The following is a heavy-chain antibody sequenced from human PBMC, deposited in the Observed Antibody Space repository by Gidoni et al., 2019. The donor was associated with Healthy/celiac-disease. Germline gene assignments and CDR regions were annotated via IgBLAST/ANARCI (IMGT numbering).Heavy chain of an antibody. Sequence: QVQLVESGGGVVQPGRSLRLSCAASGFTFSSYGMHWVRQAPGKGLEWVAVISYDGSNKYYADPVKGRFTISRDNSKNTLYLQMNSLRAEDTAVYYCARANAHIVVVTAILYWGQGTLVTVSS. CDR1: GFTFSSYG. D-gene: IGHD2-21*02. J-gene: IGHJ4*02. CDR2: ISYDGSNK. V-gene: IGHV3-30*03. CDR3: ARANAHIVVVTAILY.